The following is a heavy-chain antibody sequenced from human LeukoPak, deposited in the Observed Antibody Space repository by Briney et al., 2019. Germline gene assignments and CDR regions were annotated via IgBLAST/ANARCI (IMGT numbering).Heavy chain of an antibody. V-gene: IGHV4-61*02. CDR1: GGSISSGSYY. D-gene: IGHD6-13*01. Sequence: PSQTLSLTCTVSGGSISSGSYYWSWIRQPAGKGLEWIGRIYTSGSTNYNPSLKSRVTISVDTSKNQFSLKLSSVTAADTAVYYCARGPIDSSSWYHDYWGQGTLVTVSS. CDR2: IYTSGST. CDR3: ARGPIDSSSWYHDY. J-gene: IGHJ4*02.